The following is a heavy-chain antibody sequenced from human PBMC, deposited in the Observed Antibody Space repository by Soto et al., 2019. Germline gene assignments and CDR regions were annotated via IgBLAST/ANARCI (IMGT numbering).Heavy chain of an antibody. J-gene: IGHJ3*02. CDR3: AKVRTISIALNDAFDI. CDR2: ISGSGGST. D-gene: IGHD6-6*01. CDR1: GFTFSSYA. V-gene: IGHV3-23*01. Sequence: EVQLLESGGGLVQPGGSLRLSCAASGFTFSSYAMSWVRQAPGKGLEWVSAISGSGGSTYYADSVKGRFTISRDNSKNTLYLQMNSLRADDTAVYYCAKVRTISIALNDAFDIWGQGTMVTVSS.